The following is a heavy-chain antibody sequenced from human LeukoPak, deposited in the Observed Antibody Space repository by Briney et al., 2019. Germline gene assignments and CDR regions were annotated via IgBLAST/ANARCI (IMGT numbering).Heavy chain of an antibody. CDR3: AKEQVAGDFDY. V-gene: IGHV3-30*04. Sequence: SGGSLRLSCAASGFTFSNYAMHWVRQAPGKGLEWVAVISYDGSNKYYADSVKGRFTISRDNSKNTLYLQMNSLRAEDTAVYYCAKEQVAGDFDYWGQGTLVTVSS. D-gene: IGHD5-12*01. CDR1: GFTFSNYA. J-gene: IGHJ4*02. CDR2: ISYDGSNK.